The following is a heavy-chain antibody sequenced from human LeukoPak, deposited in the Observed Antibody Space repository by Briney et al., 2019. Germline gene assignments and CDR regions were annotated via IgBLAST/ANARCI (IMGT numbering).Heavy chain of an antibody. D-gene: IGHD1-26*01. CDR1: GGSISSYY. Sequence: PSETLSLTCTVYGGSISSYYWSWIRQPPGKGLEWIGYIYYSGSTNYNPSLKSRVTISVDTSKNQFSLKLSSVTAADTAVYYCARMGAGDRDILDYWGQGTLVTVSS. CDR2: IYYSGST. J-gene: IGHJ4*02. V-gene: IGHV4-59*01. CDR3: ARMGAGDRDILDY.